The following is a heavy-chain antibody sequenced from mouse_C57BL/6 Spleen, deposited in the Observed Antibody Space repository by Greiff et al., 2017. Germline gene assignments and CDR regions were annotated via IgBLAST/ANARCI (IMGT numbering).Heavy chain of an antibody. J-gene: IGHJ2*01. D-gene: IGHD1-1*01. CDR2: IYPGDGDT. CDR3: AITTVVATPFDD. V-gene: IGHV1-82*01. CDR1: GYAFSSSW. Sequence: VQLQQSGPELVKPGASVKISCKASGYAFSSSWMNWVKQRPGKGLEWIGRIYPGDGDTNYNGKFKGKATLTADKSSSTAYMQLSSLTSEDSAVYFCAITTVVATPFDDWGQGTTLTVAS.